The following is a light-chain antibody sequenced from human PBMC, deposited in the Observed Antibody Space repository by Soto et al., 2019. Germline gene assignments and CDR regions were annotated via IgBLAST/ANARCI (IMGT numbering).Light chain of an antibody. Sequence: IQMTQSPSSLSASVGHRFTITCRASQSISRYLNWYQQKPXKAPKLLIYAASSLQSGVPSRFSGSGSGTEFTLTISSLQHDDFANDYCQQYNSYYPITFGQGTRLEIK. CDR3: QQYNSYYPIT. J-gene: IGKJ5*01. CDR2: AAS. CDR1: QSISRY. V-gene: IGKV1-39*01.